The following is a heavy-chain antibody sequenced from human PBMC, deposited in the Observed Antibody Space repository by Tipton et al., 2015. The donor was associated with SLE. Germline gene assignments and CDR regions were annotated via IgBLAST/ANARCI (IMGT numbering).Heavy chain of an antibody. J-gene: IGHJ3*02. CDR2: IYYRGAT. D-gene: IGHD6-13*01. V-gene: IGHV4-39*07. Sequence: TLSLTCTVSGGSISSSSYYWGWIRQPPGKGLEYIGSIYYRGATYYNLSLRSRVTISVDTSNQFSLKLSSVTAADTAVYYCARRYSSSWYGDDAFDIWGQGTMVTVSS. CDR3: ARRYSSSWYGDDAFDI. CDR1: GGSISSSSYY.